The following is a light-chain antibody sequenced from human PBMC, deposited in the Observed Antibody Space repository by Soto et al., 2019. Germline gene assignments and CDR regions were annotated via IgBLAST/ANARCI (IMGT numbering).Light chain of an antibody. J-gene: IGKJ1*01. CDR3: QQYNSYSRT. CDR1: QSISSW. V-gene: IGKV1-5*01. Sequence: DIQMTQSPSTLSASVGDRVTITCRASQSISSWLAWYQQKQGKAPKILIYDASSLESGVPSRFRGSGSGTEFTPTISRLQPDDFETYYCQQYNSYSRTFGQGTKVDIK. CDR2: DAS.